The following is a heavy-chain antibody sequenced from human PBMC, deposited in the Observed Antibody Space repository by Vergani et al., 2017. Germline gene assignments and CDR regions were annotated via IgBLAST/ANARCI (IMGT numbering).Heavy chain of an antibody. CDR3: ARNDYGDLDY. CDR1: GFTFSSYS. V-gene: IGHV3-48*01. Sequence: VQLVESGGGVVQPGRSLRLSCAASGFTFSSYSMNWVRQAPGKGLEWVSYISSSSSTIYYADSVKGRFTISRDNAKNSLYLQMNSLRAEDTAVYYCARNDYGDLDYWGQGTLVTVSS. CDR2: ISSSSSTI. D-gene: IGHD4-17*01. J-gene: IGHJ4*02.